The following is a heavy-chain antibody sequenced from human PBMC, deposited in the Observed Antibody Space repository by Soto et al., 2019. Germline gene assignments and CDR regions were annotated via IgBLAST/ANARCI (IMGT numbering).Heavy chain of an antibody. CDR3: ARDSGYGSGSSVNHYLDC. Sequence: GGSLRLSWSASGIALRSYGMSWVRKAPGKGLERLATIKPDASESKYADSAKARFTVSRDNANNSLYLQMDSLRAEDTAVYYCARDSGYGSGSSVNHYLDCWGRGTLVAVSS. CDR1: GIALRSYG. V-gene: IGHV3-7*01. J-gene: IGHJ4*02. D-gene: IGHD3-10*01. CDR2: IKPDASES.